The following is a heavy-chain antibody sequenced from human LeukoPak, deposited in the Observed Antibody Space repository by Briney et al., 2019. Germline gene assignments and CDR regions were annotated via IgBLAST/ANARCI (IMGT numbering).Heavy chain of an antibody. CDR2: IYYSGST. J-gene: IGHJ5*02. Sequence: SETLSLTCTVSGGSISSGDYYWSWIRRPPGKGLEWIGYIYYSGSTNYNPSLKSRVTISVDTSKNQFSLKLSSVTAADTAVYYCARELVVVPAATSWFDPWGQGTLVTVSS. D-gene: IGHD2-2*01. CDR3: ARELVVVPAATSWFDP. CDR1: GGSISSGDYY. V-gene: IGHV4-61*08.